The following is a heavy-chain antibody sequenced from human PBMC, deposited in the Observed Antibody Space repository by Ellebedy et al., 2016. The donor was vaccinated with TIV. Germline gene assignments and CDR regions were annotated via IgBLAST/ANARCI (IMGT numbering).Heavy chain of an antibody. CDR3: AKRGAAAGTYPYYYGMDV. V-gene: IGHV3-23*01. J-gene: IGHJ6*02. D-gene: IGHD6-13*01. CDR2: ISGSGGST. CDR1: GFTFSSYA. Sequence: GGSLRLSCAASGFTFSSYAMSWVRQAPGKGLEWVSAISGSGGSTYYADSVKGRFTISRDNSRNTLYLQMNSLRAEDTAVFYCAKRGAAAGTYPYYYGMDVWGQGTTVSVSS.